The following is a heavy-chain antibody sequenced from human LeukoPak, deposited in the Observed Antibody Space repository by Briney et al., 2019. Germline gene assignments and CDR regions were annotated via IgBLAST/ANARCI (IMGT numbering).Heavy chain of an antibody. D-gene: IGHD6-13*01. CDR2: IYYSGST. J-gene: IGHJ4*02. CDR1: GGSISSYY. CDR3: AGETATYSSSWFFPWGYFDY. V-gene: IGHV4-59*08. Sequence: SETLSLTCTVSGGSISSYYWSWIRQPPGKGLEWIGYIYYSGSTNYNPSLKSRVTISVDTSKNQFSLKLSSVTAADTAVYYCAGETATYSSSWFFPWGYFDYRGQGTLVTVSS.